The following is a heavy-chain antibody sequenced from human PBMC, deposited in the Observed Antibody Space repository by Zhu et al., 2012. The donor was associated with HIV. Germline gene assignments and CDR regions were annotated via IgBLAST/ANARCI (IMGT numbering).Heavy chain of an antibody. CDR3: ARSVFDDVWLTVGATVWCLGYGLDV. V-gene: IGHV4-34*01. CDR1: GGSFNDFY. CDR2: INHSGKT. J-gene: IGHJ6*02. Sequence: QVHLEQWGAGLVKPSETLSLTCAVYGGSFNDFYWNWIRQSPGKGPEWIGEINHSGKTNYRPSLQSRVTLSVDTSKNQFSLKLKSVTAADTAIYYCARSVFDDVWLTVGATVWCLGYGLDVWGQGTTVTVSS. D-gene: IGHD1-26*01.